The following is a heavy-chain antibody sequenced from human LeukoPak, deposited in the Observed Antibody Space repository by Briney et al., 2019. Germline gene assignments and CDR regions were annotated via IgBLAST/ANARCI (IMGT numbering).Heavy chain of an antibody. CDR3: ARERYYGSGSYYRKPYGMDV. V-gene: IGHV4-34*01. CDR1: GGSFSGYY. D-gene: IGHD3-10*01. CDR2: INHSGST. Sequence: PAETLSLTCAVYGGSFSGYYWSWIRQPPGKGLEWIGEINHSGSTNYNPSVKSRVTISVDTSKNKFSLKLSSVTAADTAVYYCARERYYGSGSYYRKPYGMDVWGKGTTVTVSS. J-gene: IGHJ6*04.